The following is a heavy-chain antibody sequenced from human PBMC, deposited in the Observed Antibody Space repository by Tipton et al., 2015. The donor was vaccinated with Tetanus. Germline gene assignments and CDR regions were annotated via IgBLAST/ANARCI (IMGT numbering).Heavy chain of an antibody. CDR1: GASINSSHHF. J-gene: IGHJ3*01. Sequence: TLSLTCTVSGASINSSHHFWAWIRQPPGKGLEWIGAIYYRGSTFYNPSLKDRVTIFVDRSKTLFSLGPSSVTAADTSVYYCARQTLSLDRLFKPPDVLDLWGQGTMVTVSS. CDR2: IYYRGST. CDR3: ARQTLSLDRLFKPPDVLDL. V-gene: IGHV4-39*01. D-gene: IGHD1-1*01.